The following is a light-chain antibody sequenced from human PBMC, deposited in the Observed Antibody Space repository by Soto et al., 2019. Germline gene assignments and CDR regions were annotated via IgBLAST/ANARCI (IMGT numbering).Light chain of an antibody. CDR3: SAWDESLSGGV. Sequence: QSALTQPASVSGSPGQSITISCTGTSSDVGGYNYVSWYQQHPGKAPKLLIYRNNQWPSGVPDRFSGSKAGTSASLVISGLRSEDEADYYCSAWDESLSGGVFGGGTQLTVL. V-gene: IGLV2-14*01. CDR2: RNN. CDR1: SSDVGGYNY. J-gene: IGLJ3*02.